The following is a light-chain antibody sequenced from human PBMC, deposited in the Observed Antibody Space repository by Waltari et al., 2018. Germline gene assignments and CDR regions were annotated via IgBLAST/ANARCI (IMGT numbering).Light chain of an antibody. J-gene: IGLJ2*01. CDR1: SLRTYY. Sequence: SSELTQDPAVSVALGQPVRITCQGDSLRTYYANWYQQKPGQATELIMYAKNIRPSGIPDRFSGSTSGDRASLTITGAQAEDEADYYCNSRDTSGNFVVFGGGTKLTVL. CDR3: NSRDTSGNFVV. V-gene: IGLV3-19*01. CDR2: AKN.